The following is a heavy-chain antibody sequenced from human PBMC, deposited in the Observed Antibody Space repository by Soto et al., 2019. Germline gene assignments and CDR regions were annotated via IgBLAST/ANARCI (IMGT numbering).Heavy chain of an antibody. D-gene: IGHD2-15*01. CDR3: ARSYRRYCSGGSCYSYYYYYMDV. Sequence: PSETLSLTCTVSGGSISSYYWSWIRQPPGKGLEWIGYIYYSGSTNYNPSLKSRVTISVDTSKNQFSLKLSSVPAADTAVYYCARSYRRYCSGGSCYSYYYYYMDVWGKGTKVPVSS. CDR2: IYYSGST. J-gene: IGHJ6*03. CDR1: GGSISSYY. V-gene: IGHV4-59*01.